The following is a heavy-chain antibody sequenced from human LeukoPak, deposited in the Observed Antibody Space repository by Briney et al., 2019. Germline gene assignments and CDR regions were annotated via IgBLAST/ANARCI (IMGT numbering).Heavy chain of an antibody. D-gene: IGHD6-6*01. V-gene: IGHV3-48*03. CDR3: ARGPNSNWSGLDF. Sequence: GGSLRLSCVASGFPFSSYWMTWVRQAPGKGLEWVSYISSSGSTIYYADSVKGRFTISRDNAKNSLYLQMNNLRAEDTAVYYCARGPNSNWSGLDFWGQGTLLTVSS. CDR2: ISSSGSTI. CDR1: GFPFSSYW. J-gene: IGHJ4*02.